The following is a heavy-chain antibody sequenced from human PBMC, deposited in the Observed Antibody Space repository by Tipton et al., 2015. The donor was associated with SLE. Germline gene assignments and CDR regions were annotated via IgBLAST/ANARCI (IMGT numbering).Heavy chain of an antibody. J-gene: IGHJ5*02. CDR2: IYYNGNT. CDR1: GGSISPYY. V-gene: IGHV4-59*01. CDR3: ARVFRHAYNYRDTRFDL. D-gene: IGHD5-24*01. Sequence: TLSLTCIVSGGSISPYYWGWIRQAPGKGLEWLGFIYYNGNTAYNPSLASRATISVDMSKNQSSLKLRSVTAADTAVYFCARVFRHAYNYRDTRFDLWGQGTLVTVSS.